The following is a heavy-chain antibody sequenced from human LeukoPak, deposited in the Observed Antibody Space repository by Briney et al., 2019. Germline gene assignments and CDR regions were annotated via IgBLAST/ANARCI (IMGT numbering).Heavy chain of an antibody. V-gene: IGHV3-66*01. CDR3: ARGSLTGEYGMDV. J-gene: IGHJ6*02. CDR2: IYSGGST. D-gene: IGHD3-9*01. CDR1: GFTVSSSF. Sequence: GGSLRLSCAASGFTVSSSFMSWVRQAPGKGLEWGSVIYSGGSTYYADSVKGRFTISRDNSKNTLYLQMNSLRAEDTAAYYCARGSLTGEYGMDVWGQGTTVTVSS.